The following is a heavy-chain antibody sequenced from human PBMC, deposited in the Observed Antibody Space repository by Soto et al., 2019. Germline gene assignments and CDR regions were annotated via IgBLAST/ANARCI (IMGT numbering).Heavy chain of an antibody. CDR3: ARHVYYYGSGSVSD. D-gene: IGHD3-10*01. CDR1: GYIFTRYW. J-gene: IGHJ4*02. V-gene: IGHV5-10-1*01. Sequence: GQSLKLSCTGSGYIFTRYWISWVHQMPGKGLEWMGRIDPSDSYTNYSPSFQGHVTISADKSISTAYLQWSSLKASDTAMYYCARHVYYYGSGSVSDWGQGTLVTFSS. CDR2: IDPSDSYT.